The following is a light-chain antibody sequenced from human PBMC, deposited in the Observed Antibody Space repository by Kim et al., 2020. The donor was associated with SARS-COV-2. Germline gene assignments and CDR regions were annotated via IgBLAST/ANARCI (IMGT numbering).Light chain of an antibody. J-gene: IGLJ1*01. CDR1: KLGDKY. CDR2: RDN. CDR3: QAWDSSTFYV. Sequence: SYELTQPPSVSVSPGQTVSITCSGDKLGDKYVSWYQQRPGQSPALVIYRDNKRPSGIPERFSGSNSGNTATLTISGTHAMDEADYYCQAWDSSTFYVFG. V-gene: IGLV3-1*01.